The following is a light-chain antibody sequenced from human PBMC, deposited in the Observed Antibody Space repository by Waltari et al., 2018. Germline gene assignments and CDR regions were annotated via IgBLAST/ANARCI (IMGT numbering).Light chain of an antibody. V-gene: IGLV2-8*01. CDR1: STHVGGYNS. J-gene: IGLJ2*01. CDR3: SSYAGSTVV. CDR2: EGS. Sequence: QSALTQPPSASGSPGQSATISCTGPSTHVGGYNSLSWYQQHPGKAPKLMIYEGSKRPSGCPDRFSGSKSGNTASLTVSGLQAEDEADYYGSSYAGSTVVFGGGTKLTVL.